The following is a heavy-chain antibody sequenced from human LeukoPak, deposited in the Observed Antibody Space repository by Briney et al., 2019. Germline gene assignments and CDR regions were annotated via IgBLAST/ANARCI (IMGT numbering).Heavy chain of an antibody. CDR2: IIPILGIA. Sequence: ASVKVSCKASGGTFSSYAISWVRQAPGQGLEWMGRIIPILGIANYAQKFQGRVTITADKSTSTAYMELSSLRSEDTAVYYCARGIGSGYYSYWGQGTLVTVSS. D-gene: IGHD3-22*01. J-gene: IGHJ4*02. CDR3: ARGIGSGYYSY. V-gene: IGHV1-69*04. CDR1: GGTFSSYA.